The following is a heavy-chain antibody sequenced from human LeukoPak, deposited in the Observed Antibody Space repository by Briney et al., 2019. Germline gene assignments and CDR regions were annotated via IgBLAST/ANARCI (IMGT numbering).Heavy chain of an antibody. CDR1: GYTFTGYY. CDR2: INPNSGGT. CDR3: ARGPSGGIHRGY. Sequence: ASVKVSCKASGYTFTGYYMHWVRQAPGQGLEWLAWINPNSGGTNYAQKFQGRDTMTRDTSIRTAYMELSRLRSEDTAVYYCARGPSGGIHRGYWGQGTLVTVSS. V-gene: IGHV1-2*02. D-gene: IGHD2-15*01. J-gene: IGHJ4*02.